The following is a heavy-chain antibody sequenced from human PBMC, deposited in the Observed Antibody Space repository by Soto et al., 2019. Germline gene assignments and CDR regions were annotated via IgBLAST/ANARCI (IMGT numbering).Heavy chain of an antibody. V-gene: IGHV1-24*01. CDR1: GYTLTELS. CDR2: LDPEDGET. J-gene: IGHJ4*02. D-gene: IGHD2-21*01. CDR3: ATLLGSREYFDY. Sequence: ASVKVSCKVSGYTLTELSMHWVRQAPGKGLEWMGGLDPEDGETIYAQKFQGRVTMTEDTSTDTAYMELSSLRSEDTAVYYCATLLGSREYFDYWGQGTLVPVSS.